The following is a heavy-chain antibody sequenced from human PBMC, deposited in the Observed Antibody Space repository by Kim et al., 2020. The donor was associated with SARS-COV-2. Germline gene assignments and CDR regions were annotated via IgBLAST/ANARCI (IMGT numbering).Heavy chain of an antibody. CDR3: AKAVGAAVNLAAAEDY. J-gene: IGHJ4*02. Sequence: GGSLRLSCAASGFTFSSYAMSWVRQAPGKGLEWVSAISGSGGSTYYADSVKGRFTISRDNSKNTLYLQMNSLRAEDTAVYYCAKAVGAAVNLAAAEDYWGQGTLVTVSS. CDR2: ISGSGGST. V-gene: IGHV3-23*01. D-gene: IGHD6-13*01. CDR1: GFTFSSYA.